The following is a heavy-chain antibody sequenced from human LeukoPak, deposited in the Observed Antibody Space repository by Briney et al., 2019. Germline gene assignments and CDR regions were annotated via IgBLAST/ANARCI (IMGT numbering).Heavy chain of an antibody. Sequence: ASVKVSCKVSGNTLTDLSIHWVRQAPGKGLDWMGGFDPEDAEVVYAEKFQDRVTMTEDPSTDTAYLELSSLRSEDTAVYYCAAEGQWSLVHYFNSWGQGALVTVSS. D-gene: IGHD2-15*01. CDR1: GNTLTDLS. CDR2: FDPEDAEV. V-gene: IGHV1-24*01. CDR3: AAEGQWSLVHYFNS. J-gene: IGHJ4*02.